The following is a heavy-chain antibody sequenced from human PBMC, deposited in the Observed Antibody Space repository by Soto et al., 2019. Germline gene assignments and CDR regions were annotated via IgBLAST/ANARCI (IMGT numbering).Heavy chain of an antibody. V-gene: IGHV3-23*01. J-gene: IGHJ5*02. CDR2: ISGSGGGT. CDR1: GFTFYNFA. Sequence: EVQLLESGGTLVQPGGSLRLSCAASGFTFYNFAMSWVRQAPGKGLEWVSSISGSGGGTYYADSVKGRFTTSRDNSKNTLYLQMNSLRVEDTAIYYCAKDPEPYSSPNCFDPWGQGTLVTVS. CDR3: AKDPEPYSSPNCFDP. D-gene: IGHD6-13*01.